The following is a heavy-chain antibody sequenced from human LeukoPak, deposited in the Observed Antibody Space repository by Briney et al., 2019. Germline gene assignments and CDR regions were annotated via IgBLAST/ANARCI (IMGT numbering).Heavy chain of an antibody. J-gene: IGHJ4*02. CDR2: ISYSGST. V-gene: IGHV4-59*01. D-gene: IGHD3-22*01. CDR3: ARVGYYDSTIDY. CDR1: GGSIVSYY. Sequence: SGTLSLTCSVSGGSIVSYYWTWVRQSPGKGMEWIGYISYSGSTNYNPSLKSRVTISVDTSKNQFSLKLNSVTAADTAMYYCARVGYYDSTIDYWGQGTLVTVSS.